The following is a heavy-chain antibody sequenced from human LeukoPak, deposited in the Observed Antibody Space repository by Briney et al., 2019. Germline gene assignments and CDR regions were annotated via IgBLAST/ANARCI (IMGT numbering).Heavy chain of an antibody. V-gene: IGHV3-30*02. CDR2: IRYDGSNK. Sequence: GGSLRLSCAASGFTFSSYGMHWVRQAPGKGLEWVAFIRYDGSNKYYADSVKGRFTISRDNSKDTLYLQMNSLRAEDTAVYYCAKDLTIFGVALDYWGQGTLVTVSS. CDR1: GFTFSSYG. J-gene: IGHJ4*02. D-gene: IGHD3-3*01. CDR3: AKDLTIFGVALDY.